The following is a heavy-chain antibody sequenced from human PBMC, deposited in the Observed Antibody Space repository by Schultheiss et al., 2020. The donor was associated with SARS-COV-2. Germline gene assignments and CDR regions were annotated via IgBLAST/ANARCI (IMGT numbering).Heavy chain of an antibody. CDR2: ISAYNGNT. Sequence: ASVKVSCKASGYTFTSYGISWVRQAPGQGLEWMGWISAYNGNTNYAQKLQGRVTMTTDTSTSTAYMEMRSLRSDDTAIYYCVRDDGDYVMDFWGQGTLVTVSS. D-gene: IGHD3-16*01. V-gene: IGHV1-18*01. CDR1: GYTFTSYG. J-gene: IGHJ4*02. CDR3: VRDDGDYVMDF.